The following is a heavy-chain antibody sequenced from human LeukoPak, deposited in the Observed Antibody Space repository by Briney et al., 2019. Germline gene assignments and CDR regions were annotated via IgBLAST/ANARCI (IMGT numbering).Heavy chain of an antibody. CDR1: GFSFSSYD. CDR2: VSNDGGRT. J-gene: IGHJ4*02. V-gene: IGHV3-23*01. D-gene: IGHD1-26*01. CDR3: AKGRIVGATSLDY. Sequence: GGSLRLSCAASGFSFSSYDMSWVRQAPGKGLEWVSGVSNDGGRTYYADSVKGRLTISRDTSKNSLYLQMNSLRAEDTAVYYCAKGRIVGATSLDYWGQGTLVTVSS.